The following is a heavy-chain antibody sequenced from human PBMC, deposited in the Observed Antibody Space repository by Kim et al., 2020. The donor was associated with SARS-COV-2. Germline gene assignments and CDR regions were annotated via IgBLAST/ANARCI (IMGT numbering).Heavy chain of an antibody. CDR1: GYTFTGYY. J-gene: IGHJ4*02. V-gene: IGHV1-2*06. D-gene: IGHD6-19*01. CDR3: ARISRGYSSGWISDFDY. CDR2: INPNSGGT. Sequence: ASVKVSCKASGYTFTGYYMHWVRQAPGQGLEWMGRINPNSGGTNYAQKFQGRVTMTRDTSISTAYMELSRLRSDDTAVYYCARISRGYSSGWISDFDYWGQGTLVTVSS.